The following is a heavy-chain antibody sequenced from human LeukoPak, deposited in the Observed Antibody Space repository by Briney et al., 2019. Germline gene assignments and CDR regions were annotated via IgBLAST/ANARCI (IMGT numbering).Heavy chain of an antibody. CDR1: GDSISSSTYY. J-gene: IGHJ6*03. Sequence: SSETLSLTCTVSGDSISSSTYYWGWIRQPPGKGLEWNGSIYYSGSAYYNPSLKSRVTISVDTSKNQFSLKLNSVTAADTAVYYCARQPTYYYYYMDVWGKGTTVTVSS. CDR2: IYYSGSA. V-gene: IGHV4-39*01. CDR3: ARQPTYYYYYMDV.